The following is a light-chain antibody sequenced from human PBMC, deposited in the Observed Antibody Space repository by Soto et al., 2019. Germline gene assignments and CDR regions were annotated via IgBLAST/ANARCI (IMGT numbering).Light chain of an antibody. J-gene: IGLJ3*02. V-gene: IGLV1-51*01. Sequence: QSALTQPPSVSAAPGQTVTISCSGSSSNIGNNYVFWYQQFPGTAPKLLIYDNNKRPSGIPDRVSGSNSGTSATLGITGLQTGDEADYYCGTWDSSLSAGVFGEGTKLTVL. CDR2: DNN. CDR3: GTWDSSLSAGV. CDR1: SSNIGNNY.